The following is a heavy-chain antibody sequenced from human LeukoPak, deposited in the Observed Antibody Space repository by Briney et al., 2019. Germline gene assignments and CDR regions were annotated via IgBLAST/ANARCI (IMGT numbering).Heavy chain of an antibody. J-gene: IGHJ4*02. V-gene: IGHV3-73*01. CDR3: TVAGDFDY. Sequence: PGGSLRLSCAASGFTFSGSAMHWVRQASGKGLEWVGRIRSKTNSYATAYTASVKGRFTISRDDSKNTAYLQMNSLKTEDTAVYYCTVAGDFDYWGQGTLVTVSS. D-gene: IGHD6-19*01. CDR1: GFTFSGSA. CDR2: IRSKTNSYAT.